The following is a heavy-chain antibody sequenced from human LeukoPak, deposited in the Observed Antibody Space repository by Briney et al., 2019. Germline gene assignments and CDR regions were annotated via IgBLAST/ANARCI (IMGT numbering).Heavy chain of an antibody. CDR3: ARKGYSGYRLGIDY. D-gene: IGHD5-12*01. Sequence: GGSLRLSCAASGFTFSSYGMHWVRQAPGKGLEWVAIIWYDGNEKYYADSVKGRFTISRDNSNNTLCLQMNSLRAEDTAVYYCARKGYSGYRLGIDYWGQGTLVTVSS. J-gene: IGHJ4*02. CDR1: GFTFSSYG. V-gene: IGHV3-33*01. CDR2: IWYDGNEK.